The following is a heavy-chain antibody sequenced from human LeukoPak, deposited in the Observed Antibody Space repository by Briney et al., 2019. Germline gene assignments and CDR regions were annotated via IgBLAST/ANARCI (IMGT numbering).Heavy chain of an antibody. CDR1: GFTFSSSW. V-gene: IGHV3-74*01. J-gene: IGHJ5*02. CDR3: ARDYLGWFDP. CDR2: ISNVGSST. Sequence: GGSLRLSCAASGFTFSSSWMHWVRQAPGKGLVWVSRISNVGSSTNYADSVKGRFTISRDNAKNTLYLQMNSLRDEDTAVYYCARDYLGWFDPWGQGTLVTVSS.